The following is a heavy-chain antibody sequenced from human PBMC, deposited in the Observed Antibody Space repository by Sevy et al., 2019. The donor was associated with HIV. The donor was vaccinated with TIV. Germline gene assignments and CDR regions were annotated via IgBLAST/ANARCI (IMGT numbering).Heavy chain of an antibody. J-gene: IGHJ4*02. CDR2: IYSDGTT. V-gene: IGHV3-66*01. CDR1: GFTVSSNY. D-gene: IGHD5-18*01. CDR3: ARGKRGYGYGLNS. Sequence: GGSLRLSCAASGFTVSSNYMTWVRQAPGKGLEGVSVIYSDGTTYHDDSVKDRFTISRDNSKNTLYLQMNSLKAEDTAVYYCARGKRGYGYGLNSWGQGTLVTVSS.